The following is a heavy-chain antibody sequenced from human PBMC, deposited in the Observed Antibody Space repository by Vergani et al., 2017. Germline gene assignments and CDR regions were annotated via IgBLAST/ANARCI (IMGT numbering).Heavy chain of an antibody. CDR3: ARGQDSYDYVWGSYRNLFDY. CDR1: GFTFSSYS. CDR2: ISSSSSYI. Sequence: EVQLVESGGGLVKPGGSLRLSCAASGFTFSSYSMNWVRQAPGKGLEWVSSISSSSSYIYYADSVKGRFTISRDNAKNSLYLQMNSLRAEDTAVYYCARGQDSYDYVWGSYRNLFDYWGQGTLVTVSS. D-gene: IGHD3-16*02. V-gene: IGHV3-21*01. J-gene: IGHJ4*02.